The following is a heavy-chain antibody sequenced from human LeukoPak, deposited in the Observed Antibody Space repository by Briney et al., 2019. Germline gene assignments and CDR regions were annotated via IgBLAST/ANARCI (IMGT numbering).Heavy chain of an antibody. CDR3: ARDSLQGGYNVFDY. CDR1: GRTVTAYY. Sequence: ASVKVSYTAFGRTVTAYYLLGFRRAPGQGLEWMGWINPNSGDTNYAQRFQGRVTLTTDTSINTGYMELSSPKSDDTAVYYCARDSLQGGYNVFDYWGQGTLVTVSS. CDR2: INPNSGDT. J-gene: IGHJ4*02. D-gene: IGHD5-24*01. V-gene: IGHV1-2*02.